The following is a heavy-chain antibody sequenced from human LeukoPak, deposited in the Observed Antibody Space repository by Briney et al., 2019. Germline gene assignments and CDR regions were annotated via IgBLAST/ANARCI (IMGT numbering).Heavy chain of an antibody. CDR3: AIRPYSSSSYLDY. D-gene: IGHD6-6*01. CDR1: GGTFNSYT. J-gene: IGHJ4*02. Sequence: SVKVSCKASGGTFNSYTISWVRQAPGQGLEWMGRIIPILGIANYAQKFQGRVTITADKSTSTAYMELSSLRSEDTAVYYCAIRPYSSSSYLDYWGQGTLVTVSS. V-gene: IGHV1-69*02. CDR2: IIPILGIA.